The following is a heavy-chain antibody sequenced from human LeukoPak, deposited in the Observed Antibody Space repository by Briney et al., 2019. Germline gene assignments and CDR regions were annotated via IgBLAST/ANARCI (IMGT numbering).Heavy chain of an antibody. J-gene: IGHJ4*02. V-gene: IGHV3-64D*06. Sequence: GGSLRLSCSASGFTFSSYAMHWVRQAPGKGLEYVSAISSNGGSTYYADSVKGRSTISRDNSKNTLYLQMSSLRAEDTAAYYCVKRLRGYSGYDSTYFDYWGQGTLVTVSS. CDR3: VKRLRGYSGYDSTYFDY. CDR1: GFTFSSYA. CDR2: ISSNGGST. D-gene: IGHD5-12*01.